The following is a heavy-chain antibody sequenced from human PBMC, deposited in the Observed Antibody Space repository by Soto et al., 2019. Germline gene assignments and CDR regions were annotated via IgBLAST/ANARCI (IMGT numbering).Heavy chain of an antibody. Sequence: TSETLSLTCTVSGGSISSYYWSWIRQPPGKGLEWIGYIYYSGSTNYNPSLKSRVTISVDTSKNQFSLKLSSVTAADTAVYYCARYSSSWPAFDYWGQGTLVTVSS. V-gene: IGHV4-59*01. J-gene: IGHJ4*02. D-gene: IGHD6-13*01. CDR2: IYYSGST. CDR1: GGSISSYY. CDR3: ARYSSSWPAFDY.